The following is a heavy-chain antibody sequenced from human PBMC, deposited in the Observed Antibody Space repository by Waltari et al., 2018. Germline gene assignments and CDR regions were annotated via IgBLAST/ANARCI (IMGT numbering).Heavy chain of an antibody. CDR3: ARGSKWWRHAKFDY. Sequence: QVQLQQWGAGLLKPSETLSLTCAVYGGSFSGYYWSWIRQPPGKGLEWIGEINHSGSTNYNPSRKSRVTISVDTSKNQFSLKLSSVTAADTAVYYCARGSKWWRHAKFDYWGQGTLVTVSS. D-gene: IGHD2-15*01. V-gene: IGHV4-34*01. CDR1: GGSFSGYY. J-gene: IGHJ4*02. CDR2: INHSGST.